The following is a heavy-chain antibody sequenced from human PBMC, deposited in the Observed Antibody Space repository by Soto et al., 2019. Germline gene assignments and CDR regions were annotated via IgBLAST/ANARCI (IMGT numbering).Heavy chain of an antibody. CDR2: LYSAGNA. J-gene: IGHJ4*02. CDR1: GFTVSDNY. CDR3: ARDKGGGRYYCDS. D-gene: IGHD6-19*01. Sequence: PGGSLRLSCAAAGFTVSDNYMTWVRQAPGKGLEWVSVLYSAGNAYYADSVQGRFTISRDDSKNTLYLQMNRLRAEDTAVYYCARDKGGGRYYCDSWRQGTLVIVSS. V-gene: IGHV3-53*01.